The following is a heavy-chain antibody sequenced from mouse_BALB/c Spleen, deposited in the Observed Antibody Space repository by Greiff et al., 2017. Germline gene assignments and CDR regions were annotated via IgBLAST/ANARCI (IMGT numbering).Heavy chain of an antibody. D-gene: IGHD1-2*01. V-gene: IGHV1-18*01. CDR3: ARRRIYYGYPYAMDY. J-gene: IGHJ4*01. Sequence: VQLQQSGPELVKPGASVKIPCKASGYTFTDYNMDWVKQSHGKSLEWIGDINPNNGGTIYNQKFKGKATLTVDKSSSTAYMELRSLTSEDTAVYYCARRRIYYGYPYAMDYWGQGTSVTVSS. CDR1: GYTFTDYN. CDR2: INPNNGGT.